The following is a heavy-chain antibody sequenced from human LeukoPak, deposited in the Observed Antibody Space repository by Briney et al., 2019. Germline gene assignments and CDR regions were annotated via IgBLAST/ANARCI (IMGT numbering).Heavy chain of an antibody. CDR2: IYDRGPA. CDR3: ARSRQASGLFSS. D-gene: IGHD3-10*01. CDR1: GYAIISGGFS. J-gene: IGHJ5*02. V-gene: IGHV4-30-2*01. Sequence: KSSETLSLTCTVSGYAIISGGFSWNWIRQPPGNGLEWIGCIYDRGPAHYNPSLKSRFTISVDRPKNQFFLNVTSLTAADTAVYYCARSRQASGLFSSWGQGTLVVVSS.